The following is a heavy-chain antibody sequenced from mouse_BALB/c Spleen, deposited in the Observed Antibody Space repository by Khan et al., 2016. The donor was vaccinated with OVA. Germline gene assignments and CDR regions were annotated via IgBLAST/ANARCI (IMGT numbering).Heavy chain of an antibody. CDR2: IWSDGST. V-gene: IGHV2-6*02. D-gene: IGHD2-3*01. J-gene: IGHJ4*01. CDR3: ARWFDGYSSLYAMDY. CDR1: GFSLTSYG. Sequence: VKLMESGPGLVAPSQSLSITCTVSGFSLTSYGVHWVRQPPGRGLEWMVVIWSDGSTNYNSGLKYRLSISKDNSKSQVFIKMNSSQTDDTAIYYCARWFDGYSSLYAMDYWGQGTSVTVSS.